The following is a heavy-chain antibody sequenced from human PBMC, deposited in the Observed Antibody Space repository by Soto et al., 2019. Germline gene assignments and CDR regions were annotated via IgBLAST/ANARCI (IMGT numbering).Heavy chain of an antibody. CDR2: TSDGGGST. V-gene: IGHV3-23*01. CDR1: GFTFSDFV. Sequence: PVQCMRLSWVGSGFTFSDFVMGWVRQAAGEWLEWVATTSDGGGSTFYPDSVKGRFTISRDTSTNTPYLQMHCLIAGHPAVYVRAKTAKGSGYLWSGYYIAYDYWGQRNLLTVSS. J-gene: IGHJ4*02. CDR3: AKTAKGSGYLWSGYYIAYDY. D-gene: IGHD3-3*01.